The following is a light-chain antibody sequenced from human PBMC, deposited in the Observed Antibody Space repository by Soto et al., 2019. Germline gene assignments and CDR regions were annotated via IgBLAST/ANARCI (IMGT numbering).Light chain of an antibody. V-gene: IGLV2-14*01. CDR2: EVS. CDR3: SSYVNYNTFVI. CDR1: SRDVGGYNY. Sequence: QSALTQPASVSGSPGQSITISCTGTSRDVGGYNYVSWHQQHPGNAPKVIITEVSNRPSGVSNRFSGSKSGNTASLTISGLQAEDEAEYDCSSYVNYNTFVIFGGGTQLTVL. J-gene: IGLJ2*01.